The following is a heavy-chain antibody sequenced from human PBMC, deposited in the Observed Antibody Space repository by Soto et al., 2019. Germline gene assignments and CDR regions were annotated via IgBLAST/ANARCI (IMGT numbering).Heavy chain of an antibody. CDR3: ARDLGQFIAVAGY. V-gene: IGHV3-7*01. CDR1: GFTFSSYW. J-gene: IGHJ4*02. Sequence: EVQLVESGGGLVQPGGSLRLSCAASGFTFSSYWMSWVRQAPGKGLEWVANIKQDGSEKYYVDSVKGRFTISRDNAKNSLYLQMNSLRAEDTAVYYCARDLGQFIAVAGYWGQGTLVTVSS. CDR2: IKQDGSEK. D-gene: IGHD6-19*01.